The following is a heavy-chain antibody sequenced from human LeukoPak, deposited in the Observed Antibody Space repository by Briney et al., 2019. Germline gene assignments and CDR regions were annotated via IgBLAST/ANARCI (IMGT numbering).Heavy chain of an antibody. D-gene: IGHD2-21*02. J-gene: IGHJ4*02. V-gene: IGHV3-20*04. CDR2: INWNGGST. CDR3: ARGSEVVTAIPWYFDY. Sequence: GGSLRLSCAAPGFTFDDFGMSWVRQAPGKGLEWVSGINWNGGSTGYADSVKGRFTISRDNGKNSLYLQMNSLRAEDTALYYCARGSEVVTAIPWYFDYWGQGTLVTVSS. CDR1: GFTFDDFG.